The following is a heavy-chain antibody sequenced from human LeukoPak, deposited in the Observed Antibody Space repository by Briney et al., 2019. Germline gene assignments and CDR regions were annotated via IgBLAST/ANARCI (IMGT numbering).Heavy chain of an antibody. CDR1: GGSISSYY. Sequence: SETLSLTCPVSGGSISSYYWSWIRQPPGKGLEWIGYIYYSGSTNYNPSLKSRVTISVDTSKHRFSLKLSSVTAADTAVYYCARGIAAAGTFRYWGQGTLVTVSS. J-gene: IGHJ4*02. CDR2: IYYSGST. D-gene: IGHD6-13*01. CDR3: ARGIAAAGTFRY. V-gene: IGHV4-59*01.